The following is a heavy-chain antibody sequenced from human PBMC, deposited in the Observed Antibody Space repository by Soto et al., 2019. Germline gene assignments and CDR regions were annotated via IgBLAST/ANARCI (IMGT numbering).Heavy chain of an antibody. CDR3: ARAGIAAAGTPDFGY. J-gene: IGHJ4*02. V-gene: IGHV3-21*01. Sequence: GGSLRLSCAASGFTFSSYSMNWVRQAPGKGLEWVSSISSSSSYIYYADSVKGRFTISRDNAKNSLYLQMNSLRAEDTAVYYCARAGIAAAGTPDFGYWGQGTLVTVSS. CDR2: ISSSSSYI. D-gene: IGHD6-13*01. CDR1: GFTFSSYS.